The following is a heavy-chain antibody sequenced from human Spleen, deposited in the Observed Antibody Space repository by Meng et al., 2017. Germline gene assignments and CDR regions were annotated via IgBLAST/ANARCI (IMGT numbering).Heavy chain of an antibody. CDR1: GDSISNTESY. CDR2: KHYSGTT. Sequence: QVQLQESGPGLVKPSQTLSRSCSVSGDSISNTESYWGWIRQPPGKGLEWIGYKHYSGTTYYNPSLQSRVSMSVDTSKNQFSLTLSSVTAADTAVYWCARYLYGGSRYTNLFDPWGQGTLVTVSS. CDR3: ARYLYGGSRYTNLFDP. J-gene: IGHJ5*01. V-gene: IGHV4-30-4*01. D-gene: IGHD2-15*01.